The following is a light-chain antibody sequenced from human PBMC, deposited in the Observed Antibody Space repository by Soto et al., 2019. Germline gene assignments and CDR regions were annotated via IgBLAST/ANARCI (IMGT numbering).Light chain of an antibody. CDR3: TSYTSSNTLYV. CDR2: DVS. V-gene: IGLV2-14*01. CDR1: SSDVGAYDF. J-gene: IGLJ1*01. Sequence: QSVPTQPASVSGSPGQSITISCTGTSSDVGAYDFVSWYQQHPDKAPKLMIYDVSNRPSGVSDRFSGSKSGNTASLTISGLLADDEADYYCTSYTSSNTLYVFGTGTKLTVL.